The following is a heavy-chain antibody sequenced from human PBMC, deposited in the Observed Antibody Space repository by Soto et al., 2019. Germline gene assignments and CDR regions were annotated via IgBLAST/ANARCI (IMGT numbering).Heavy chain of an antibody. D-gene: IGHD1-1*01. J-gene: IGHJ2*01. CDR2: ISAYNGNT. V-gene: IGHV1-18*01. Sequence: QVQLVQSGAEVKKPGASVKVSCKASGYTFTSYGISWVRQAPGQGLEWMGWISAYNGNTNYAQKLQGRVTVTTDTSTSTAYMELRSLRSDDTAVYYCARATVGSRNEGRWYFDLWGRGTLVTVSS. CDR3: ARATVGSRNEGRWYFDL. CDR1: GYTFTSYG.